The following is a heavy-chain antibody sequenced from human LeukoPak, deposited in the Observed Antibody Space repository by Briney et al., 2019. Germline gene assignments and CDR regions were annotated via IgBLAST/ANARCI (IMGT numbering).Heavy chain of an antibody. D-gene: IGHD4-11*01. CDR3: AKDAQRGFDYSNSLEY. J-gene: IGHJ4*02. CDR2: IWSDGTEK. Sequence: GGSLRPSCAASGFTYSHFGMHWVRQAPGKGLEWVAVIWSDGTEKYYGDAVKGRFTISRDNSRNTLYLQMNSLRDDDTAVYYCAKDAQRGFDYSNSLEYWGQGTLVTVSS. CDR1: GFTYSHFG. V-gene: IGHV3-33*06.